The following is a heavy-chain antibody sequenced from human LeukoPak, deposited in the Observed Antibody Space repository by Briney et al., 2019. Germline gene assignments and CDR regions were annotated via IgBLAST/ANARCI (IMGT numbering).Heavy chain of an antibody. D-gene: IGHD6-19*01. J-gene: IGHJ4*02. Sequence: PGGSLRLSCAASGFTFTIYAMTWVRQAPGKGLEWVSGIYGSGQTTYYADSVKGRFTISRDNSKNTLYLQMSSLRLGDTAVYYCAKVIKQWPEGYLDFWAQGALVTVSS. V-gene: IGHV3-23*01. CDR1: GFTFTIYA. CDR2: IYGSGQTT. CDR3: AKVIKQWPEGYLDF.